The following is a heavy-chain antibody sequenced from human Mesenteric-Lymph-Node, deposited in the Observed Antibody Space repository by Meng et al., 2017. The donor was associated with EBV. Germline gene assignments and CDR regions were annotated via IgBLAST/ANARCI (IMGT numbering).Heavy chain of an antibody. J-gene: IGHJ4*02. V-gene: IGHV4-30-2*01. CDR2: SDHFGSP. CDR3: ARRGIAEGFDF. CDR1: GGSVSSGGYS. Sequence: LQGPWSDWVKPQRTSSLTCAVAGGSVSSGGYSWGWIRAPPGKVLWLIGYSDHFGSPNYNPSLKSRVTISVDRSKSQFSLNLTSMTAADTAVYYCARRGIAEGFDFWGQGTLVTVSS.